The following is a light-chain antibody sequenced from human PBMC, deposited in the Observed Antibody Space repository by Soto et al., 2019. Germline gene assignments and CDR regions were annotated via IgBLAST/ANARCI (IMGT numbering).Light chain of an antibody. V-gene: IGKV3-15*01. CDR2: GAS. J-gene: IGKJ1*01. CDR1: QSMGSN. Sequence: EIVLTHSPATLSVSPCGRAALSCRASQSMGSNLAWYQQKPGQAPRLLIYGASTRATGIPARFSGSGSGTEFTLTITSLQSEDFAVYYCQQYHNWPRTFGQGTKVDNK. CDR3: QQYHNWPRT.